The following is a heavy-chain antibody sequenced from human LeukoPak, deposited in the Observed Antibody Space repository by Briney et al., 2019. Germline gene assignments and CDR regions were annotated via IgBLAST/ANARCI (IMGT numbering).Heavy chain of an antibody. J-gene: IGHJ5*02. CDR3: TRAYTQLGFDP. CDR2: IRSKAYGGTT. Sequence: GGSLRLSCTASGFTFGDYAMSWFRQAPGKGLEWVGFIRSKAYGGTTEYAASVKGRFNISRDDSKSIAYLQMNSLKTADTAVYYCTRAYTQLGFDPWGQGTLVTVSS. V-gene: IGHV3-49*03. D-gene: IGHD2-2*01. CDR1: GFTFGDYA.